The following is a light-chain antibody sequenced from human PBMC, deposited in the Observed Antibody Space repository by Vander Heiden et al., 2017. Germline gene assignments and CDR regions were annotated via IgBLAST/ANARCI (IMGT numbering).Light chain of an antibody. J-gene: IGKJ4*01. V-gene: IGKV1-33*01. CDR2: DAS. Sequence: DIQMTQSPSSLSASVGDRVTITCQASQDISNYLNWYQQKPGKAPKLLIYDASNLETGVPSRVSGSGSGTDFTFTISSLQSEDIATYYCQQCDNLPPTFGGGTKVEI. CDR3: QQCDNLPPT. CDR1: QDISNY.